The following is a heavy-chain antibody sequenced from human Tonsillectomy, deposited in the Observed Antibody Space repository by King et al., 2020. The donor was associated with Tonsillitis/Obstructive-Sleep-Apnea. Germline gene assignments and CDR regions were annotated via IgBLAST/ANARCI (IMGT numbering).Heavy chain of an antibody. CDR2: IYSGGST. CDR1: GFTVSSNY. CDR3: AREEGEKGYCSGGSCYSYYYYYMDV. Sequence: VQLVESGGGLIQPGGSLRLSCAASGFTVSSNYMSWVRQAPGKGLEWVSVIYSGGSTYYADSVKGRFTISRDNSKNTLYLQLNSLSAEDTAVYYCAREEGEKGYCSGGSCYSYYYYYMDVWGKGTTVTVSS. V-gene: IGHV3-53*01. D-gene: IGHD2-15*01. J-gene: IGHJ6*03.